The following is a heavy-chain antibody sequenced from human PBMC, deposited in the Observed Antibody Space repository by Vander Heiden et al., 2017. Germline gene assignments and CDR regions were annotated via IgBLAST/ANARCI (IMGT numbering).Heavy chain of an antibody. V-gene: IGHV3-53*01. CDR3: ARDAGYCSGGSCFNWYFDL. CDR1: GFTVSSNY. D-gene: IGHD2-15*01. J-gene: IGHJ2*01. Sequence: EVQLVESGGGLIQPGGSLRLSCAASGFTVSSNYMSWVRQASGKGLEWVSVIYSGGSTYYADSVKGRFTISRDNSKNTLYLQMNSLRAEDTAVYYCARDAGYCSGGSCFNWYFDLWGRGTLVTVSS. CDR2: IYSGGST.